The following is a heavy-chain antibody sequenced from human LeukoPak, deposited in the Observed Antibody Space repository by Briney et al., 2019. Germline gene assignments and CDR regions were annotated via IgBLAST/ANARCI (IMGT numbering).Heavy chain of an antibody. CDR1: GGSISSSSYY. D-gene: IGHD3-3*01. Sequence: SETLSLTCTVSGGSISSSSYYWGWIRQPPGKGLEWIGEVHRSGSTDYNPSLKSRVTISVDTSKNQFSLKLTSVTAADTAVYYCARGLSYDDFWSGYSSLFGWFDPWGQGTLVTVSS. J-gene: IGHJ5*02. CDR3: ARGLSYDDFWSGYSSLFGWFDP. V-gene: IGHV4-39*07. CDR2: VHRSGST.